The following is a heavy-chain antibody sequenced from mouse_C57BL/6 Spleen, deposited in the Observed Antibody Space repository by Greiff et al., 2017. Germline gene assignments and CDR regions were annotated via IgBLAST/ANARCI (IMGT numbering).Heavy chain of an antibody. CDR2: INYDGSST. J-gene: IGHJ2*01. Sequence: DVKLVESEGGLVQPGSSMKLSCTASGFTFSDYYMAWVRQVPEKGLEWVANINYDGSSTYYLDSLKSRFIISRDNAKNILYLQMSSLKSEDTATYYCAREDGNYVYFDYWGQGTTLTVSS. V-gene: IGHV5-16*01. CDR1: GFTFSDYY. CDR3: AREDGNYVYFDY. D-gene: IGHD2-1*01.